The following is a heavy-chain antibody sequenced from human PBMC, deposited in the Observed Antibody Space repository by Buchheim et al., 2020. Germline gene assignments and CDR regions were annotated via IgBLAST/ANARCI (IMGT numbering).Heavy chain of an antibody. Sequence: EVQLVESGGDLVQPGGSLRLSCAASGFNFDIFEMNWVRQAPGQGLEWISYIRGSGDPIYYADSVKGRFSISRDNAKNSLYLQMSSLRAEDTAIYYCVAGGLRYFDYWGQG. V-gene: IGHV3-48*03. D-gene: IGHD4-17*01. CDR3: VAGGLRYFDY. CDR1: GFNFDIFE. CDR2: IRGSGDPI. J-gene: IGHJ4*02.